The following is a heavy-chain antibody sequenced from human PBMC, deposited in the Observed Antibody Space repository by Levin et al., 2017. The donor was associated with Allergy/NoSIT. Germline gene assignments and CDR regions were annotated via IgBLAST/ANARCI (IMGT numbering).Heavy chain of an antibody. CDR1: GGSFSGYY. CDR2: INHSGST. D-gene: IGHD6-19*01. V-gene: IGHV4-34*01. J-gene: IGHJ4*02. CDR3: ARGSSGWPFDY. Sequence: NPSETLSLTCAVYGGSFSGYYWSWIRQPPGKGLEWIGEINHSGSTNYNPSLKSRVTISVDTSKNQFSLKLSSVTAADTAVYYCARGSSGWPFDYWGQGTLVTVSS.